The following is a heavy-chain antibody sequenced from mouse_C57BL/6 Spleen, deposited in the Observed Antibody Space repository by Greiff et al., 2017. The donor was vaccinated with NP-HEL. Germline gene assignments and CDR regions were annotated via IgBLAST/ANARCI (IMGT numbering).Heavy chain of an antibody. V-gene: IGHV14-2*01. Sequence: EVKLMESGAELVKPGASVKLSCTASGFNIKDYYMHWVKQRTEQGLEWIGRIDPEDGETKYAPKFQGKATITADTSSNTAYLQLSSLTSEDTAVYYCALNWDEDWFAYWGQGTLVTVSA. D-gene: IGHD4-1*01. CDR3: ALNWDEDWFAY. J-gene: IGHJ3*01. CDR1: GFNIKDYY. CDR2: IDPEDGET.